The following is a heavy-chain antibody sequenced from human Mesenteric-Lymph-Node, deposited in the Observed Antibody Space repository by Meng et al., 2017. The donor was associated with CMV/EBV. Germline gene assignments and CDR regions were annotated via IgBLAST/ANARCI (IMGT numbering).Heavy chain of an antibody. D-gene: IGHD3-10*01. Sequence: GGSLRLSCKASGFTFSDYYMSWIRQAPGKGLEWVSYISSSGSTIYYADSVKGRFTISRDNAKNSLYLQMNSLRAEDTAVYYCARDPLQNYYGSGSYYNGFYWGQGTLVTVSS. J-gene: IGHJ4*02. CDR3: ARDPLQNYYGSGSYYNGFY. CDR2: ISSSGSTI. V-gene: IGHV3-11*04. CDR1: GFTFSDYY.